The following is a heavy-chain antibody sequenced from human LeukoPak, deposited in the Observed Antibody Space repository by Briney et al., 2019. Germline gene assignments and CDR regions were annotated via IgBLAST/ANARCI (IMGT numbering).Heavy chain of an antibody. CDR3: ARDLTNWAYYYYYGMDV. CDR2: ISAYNGNT. CDR1: GYTFTSYG. Sequence: ASMKVSCKATGYTFTSYGISWVRQAPGQGLEWMGWISAYNGNTNYAQKLQGRVTMTTDTSTSTAYMELRSLRSDDTAVYYCARDLTNWAYYYYYGMDVWGQGTTVTVSS. J-gene: IGHJ6*02. V-gene: IGHV1-18*01. D-gene: IGHD1-1*01.